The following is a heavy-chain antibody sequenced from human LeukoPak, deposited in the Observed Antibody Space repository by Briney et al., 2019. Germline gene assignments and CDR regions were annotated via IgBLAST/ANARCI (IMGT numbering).Heavy chain of an antibody. CDR1: GFTLSSYT. Sequence: GGSLRLSCAASGFTLSSYTMNWVRQAPGKGLEWVSSISSSSTYLDYADSLKGRFTISRDNSKNTLYLQMNSLRAEDTAVYYCAKDGTHTDFDYWGQGTLVTVSS. D-gene: IGHD1-1*01. V-gene: IGHV3-21*01. CDR3: AKDGTHTDFDY. J-gene: IGHJ4*02. CDR2: ISSSSTYL.